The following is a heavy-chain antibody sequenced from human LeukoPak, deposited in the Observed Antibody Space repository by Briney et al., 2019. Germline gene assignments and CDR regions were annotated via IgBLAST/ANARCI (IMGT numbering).Heavy chain of an antibody. J-gene: IGHJ4*02. Sequence: PGGSLRLSCAASGFTFSSYSMDWVRQAPGKGLEWVSYISSSSSTIYYADSVKGRFTISRDNAKNSLYLQMNSLRAEDTAVYYCASYYDFWSGPLGDWGQGTLVTVSS. D-gene: IGHD3-3*01. V-gene: IGHV3-48*04. CDR3: ASYYDFWSGPLGD. CDR2: ISSSSSTI. CDR1: GFTFSSYS.